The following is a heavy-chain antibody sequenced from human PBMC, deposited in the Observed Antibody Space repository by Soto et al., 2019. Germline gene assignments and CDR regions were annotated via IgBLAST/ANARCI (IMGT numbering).Heavy chain of an antibody. D-gene: IGHD1-1*01. J-gene: IGHJ4*02. Sequence: ASVKVSCKASGYTFSDYYIHWVRQAPGQGLEWMGWINPNSGGTKYAPKFQGGVTMTRDTSITTAYMELSRLRSGDTAVYYCAREQATAKPEGVDFWGQGTLVTLSS. V-gene: IGHV1-2*02. CDR2: INPNSGGT. CDR1: GYTFSDYY. CDR3: AREQATAKPEGVDF.